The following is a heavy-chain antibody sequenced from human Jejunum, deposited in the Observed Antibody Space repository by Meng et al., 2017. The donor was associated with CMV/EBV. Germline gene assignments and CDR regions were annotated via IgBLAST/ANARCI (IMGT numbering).Heavy chain of an antibody. CDR3: ARRYTTGWFSFEY. D-gene: IGHD1-1*01. J-gene: IGHJ4*02. CDR2: IFGSGSTI. V-gene: IGHV3-23*01. Sequence: ATSGFTFATYAMSWVRQAPGKGLEWVSSIFGSGSTIYYADSVKDRFTISRDNSKDTLFLQMDSLRVEDTAIYYCARRYTTGWFSFEYWGQGTLVTVSS. CDR1: GFTFATYA.